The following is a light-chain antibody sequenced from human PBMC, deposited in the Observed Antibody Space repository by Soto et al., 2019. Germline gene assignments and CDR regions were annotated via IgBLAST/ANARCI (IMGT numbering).Light chain of an antibody. Sequence: DIVMTQSPDSLAVSLGERATINCKSSQSILYSSNSKNCLAWYQQKPGQPPKLLIYWASTRESGVPDRFSGSGYGSDFTLTISSLQAEDVAVYYCQQYYDAPQTFGQGTKVEIK. CDR1: QSILYSSNSKNC. CDR2: WAS. CDR3: QQYYDAPQT. V-gene: IGKV4-1*01. J-gene: IGKJ1*01.